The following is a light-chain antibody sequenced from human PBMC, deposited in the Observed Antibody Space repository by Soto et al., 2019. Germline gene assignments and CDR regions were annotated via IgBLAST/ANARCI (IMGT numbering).Light chain of an antibody. CDR2: DDN. V-gene: IGLV2-14*03. J-gene: IGLJ1*01. CDR3: CSYTSSSTHV. Sequence: QSALTQPASVSGSPGQSITISCTGTSSDVGGDNFVYWYQQHPGKVPKLMIFDDNRRPSGVSDRFSGSKSGNTASLTISGLQDEDEGDYYCCSYTSSSTHVFGSGTKLTVL. CDR1: SSDVGGDNF.